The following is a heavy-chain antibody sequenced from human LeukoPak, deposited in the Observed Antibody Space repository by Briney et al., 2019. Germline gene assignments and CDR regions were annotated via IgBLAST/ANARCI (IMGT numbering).Heavy chain of an antibody. CDR2: IIPIFGTA. D-gene: IGHD3-22*01. CDR3: AREGVYYDSSGYYYEGYYFDY. V-gene: IGHV1-69*06. J-gene: IGHJ4*02. Sequence: ASVKVSCKASGGTFSSYAISWVRQAPGQGLEWMGGIIPIFGTANYAQKFRGRVTITADKSTSTAYMELSSLRSEDTAVYYCAREGVYYDSSGYYYEGYYFDYWGQGTLVTVSS. CDR1: GGTFSSYA.